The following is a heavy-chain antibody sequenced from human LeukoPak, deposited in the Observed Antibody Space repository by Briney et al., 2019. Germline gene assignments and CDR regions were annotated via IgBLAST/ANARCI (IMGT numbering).Heavy chain of an antibody. V-gene: IGHV5-51*01. Sequence: GESLKISCQGSAYSFTSYWIGWVRQMPGKGLEWMGIIYPGDSDTRYSPSFQGQVTISADKSISTAYLQWSSLKASDTAMYYCTRQVLAVAGLSWFDPWGQGTLVTVSS. D-gene: IGHD6-19*01. CDR1: AYSFTSYW. J-gene: IGHJ5*02. CDR3: TRQVLAVAGLSWFDP. CDR2: IYPGDSDT.